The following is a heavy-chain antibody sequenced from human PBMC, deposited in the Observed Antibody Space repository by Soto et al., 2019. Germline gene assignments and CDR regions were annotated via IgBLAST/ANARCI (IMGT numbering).Heavy chain of an antibody. Sequence: EVQLVESGGGLVQPGGSLRLSCEASGFTFRNYDMHWVRQGTGKGLEWVSGISAAGDPDYADSVEGRITIFGENAQNSFFLQMNRLGVGDAAVYYCARTDRDFYGLDVWGQGTTVIVSS. CDR1: GFTFRNYD. CDR3: ARTDRDFYGLDV. V-gene: IGHV3-13*05. CDR2: ISAAGDP. J-gene: IGHJ6*02.